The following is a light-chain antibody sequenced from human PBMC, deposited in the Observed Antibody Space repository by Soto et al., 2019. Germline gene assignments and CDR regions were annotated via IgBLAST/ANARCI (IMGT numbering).Light chain of an antibody. V-gene: IGLV2-14*01. Sequence: QSALTQPASVSGSPGQSITISCAGTSSDVGAYNYVSWYQQHPDKAPKVMIYEVSIRPSGVSDRCSGSKSGNTASLTSSGLQGEDEAVYYCYSYTTSSTWVFGGGTQLPVL. CDR1: SSDVGAYNY. J-gene: IGLJ3*02. CDR2: EVS. CDR3: YSYTTSSTWV.